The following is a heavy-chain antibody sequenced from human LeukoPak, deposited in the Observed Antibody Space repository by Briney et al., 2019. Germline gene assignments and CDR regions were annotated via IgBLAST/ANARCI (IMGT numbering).Heavy chain of an antibody. CDR2: ISSSSSYI. J-gene: IGHJ4*02. D-gene: IGHD6-6*01. Sequence: GGSLRLSXAASGFTFSSYSMNWVRQAPGKGLEWVSSISSSSSYIYYADSVKGRFTISRDNAKNSLYLQMTSLRAEDTAVYYCARDPEYSSSSREFDYWGQGTLLTVSS. CDR1: GFTFSSYS. V-gene: IGHV3-21*01. CDR3: ARDPEYSSSSREFDY.